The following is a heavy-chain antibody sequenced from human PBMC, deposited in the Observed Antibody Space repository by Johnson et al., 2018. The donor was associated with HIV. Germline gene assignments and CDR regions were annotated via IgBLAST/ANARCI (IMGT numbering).Heavy chain of an antibody. V-gene: IGHV3-15*01. D-gene: IGHD4/OR15-4a*01. Sequence: VQLVESGGGVVQPGRSLRLSCAASGFTFSNAWMSWVRQAPGKGLEWVGRIKSKTDGGTTDYAAPVKGRFTISRDDSKNTLYLQMNSLKTEDTAVYYCTTDVLGVDAFDIWGQGTMVTVSS. CDR1: GFTFSNAW. CDR3: TTDVLGVDAFDI. J-gene: IGHJ3*02. CDR2: IKSKTDGGTT.